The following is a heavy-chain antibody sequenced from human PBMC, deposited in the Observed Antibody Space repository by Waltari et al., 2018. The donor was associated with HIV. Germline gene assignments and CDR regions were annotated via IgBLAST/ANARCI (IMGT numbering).Heavy chain of an antibody. Sequence: QVQLVESGGGLVQPGGSLRLSCSASGFNFKNYAFNWVRQAPGQGLEWLALIFADGRSQVYTESVQGRFIVSRDNFGNTGYLQSNGVEPEDAALYFCARAARQWLIQYWGQGTLVTVSS. CDR3: ARAARQWLIQY. D-gene: IGHD6-19*01. J-gene: IGHJ4*02. V-gene: IGHV3-30*07. CDR1: GFNFKNYA. CDR2: IFADGRSQ.